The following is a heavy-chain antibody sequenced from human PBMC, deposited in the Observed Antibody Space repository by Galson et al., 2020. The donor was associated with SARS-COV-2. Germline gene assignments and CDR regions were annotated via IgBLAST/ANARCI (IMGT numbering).Heavy chain of an antibody. CDR3: ARPYYGSGSYYTWGVYYYYGMDV. CDR2: ISYDGSNK. Sequence: GGSLRLSCAASGFTFSSYAMHWVRQAPGEGLEWVAVISYDGSNKYYADSVKGRFTISRDNSKNTLFLQMNSLRADDTAVYYCARPYYGSGSYYTWGVYYYYGMDVWGQGTTVTVSS. D-gene: IGHD3-10*01. J-gene: IGHJ6*02. V-gene: IGHV3-30-3*01. CDR1: GFTFSSYA.